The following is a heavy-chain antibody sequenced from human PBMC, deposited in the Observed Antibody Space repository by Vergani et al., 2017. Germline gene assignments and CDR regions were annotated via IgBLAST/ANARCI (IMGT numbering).Heavy chain of an antibody. CDR1: GGSISSYY. J-gene: IGHJ6*02. V-gene: IGHV4-4*07. CDR3: ASTEYDFNYYGMDV. D-gene: IGHD3-3*01. Sequence: QVQLQESGPGLVKPSETLSLTCTVSGGSISSYYWSWIRQPAGKGLEWIGRIYTSGSTNYNPSLKSRVTMSVDTSKNPFSLKLSSVTAADTAVYYCASTEYDFNYYGMDVWGQGTTVTVSS. CDR2: IYTSGST.